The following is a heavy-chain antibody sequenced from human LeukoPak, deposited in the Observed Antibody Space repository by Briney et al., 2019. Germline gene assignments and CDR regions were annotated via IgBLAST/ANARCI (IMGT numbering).Heavy chain of an antibody. CDR2: TIPIFGTA. Sequence: ASVKVSCKASGGTFSSYAISWVRQAPGQGLEWMGGTIPIFGTANYAQKFQGRVTITADESTSTAYMELSSLRSEDTAVYYCARAKVATFSSSWYWFDPWGQGTLVTVSS. CDR3: ARAKVATFSSSWYWFDP. J-gene: IGHJ5*02. CDR1: GGTFSSYA. V-gene: IGHV1-69*13. D-gene: IGHD6-13*01.